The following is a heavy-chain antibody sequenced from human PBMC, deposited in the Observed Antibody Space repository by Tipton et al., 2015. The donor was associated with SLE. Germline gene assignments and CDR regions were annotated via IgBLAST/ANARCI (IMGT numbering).Heavy chain of an antibody. CDR3: ARGVAAADPYYYYGMDV. CDR1: GGSISSGGYY. Sequence: TLSLTCTVSGGSISSGGYYRSWIRQPPGKGLEWIGYIYYSGSTNYNPSLKSRVTISVDTSKNQFSLKLSSVTAADTAVYYCARGVAAADPYYYYGMDVWGQGTTVTVSS. CDR2: IYYSGST. V-gene: IGHV4-61*08. D-gene: IGHD6-13*01. J-gene: IGHJ6*02.